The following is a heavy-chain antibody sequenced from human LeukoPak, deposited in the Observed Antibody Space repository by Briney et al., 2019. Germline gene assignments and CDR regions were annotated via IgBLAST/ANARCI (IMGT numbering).Heavy chain of an antibody. CDR1: GGSFSGYY. D-gene: IGHD3-22*01. Sequence: KSSETLSLTCAVYGGSFSGYYWSWIRQPPGKGLEWIGEINHSGSTNYNPSLKSRVTISVDTSKNQFSLKLSSVTAADTAVYYCARRGYYYDNSGYYISFDYWGQGTLVTVSS. J-gene: IGHJ4*02. CDR2: INHSGST. CDR3: ARRGYYYDNSGYYISFDY. V-gene: IGHV4-34*01.